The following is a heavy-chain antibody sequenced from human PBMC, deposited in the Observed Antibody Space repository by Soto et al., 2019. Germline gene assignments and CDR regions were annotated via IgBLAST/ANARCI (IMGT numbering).Heavy chain of an antibody. CDR2: IYYSGST. CDR3: ARMMVRGVYFDY. Sequence: SETLSLTCTVSGGSISSYYWSWIRQPPGKGLEWIGYIYYSGSTYYNPSLKSRVTISVDTSKNQFSLKLSSVTAADTAVYYCARMMVRGVYFDYWGQGTLVTVSS. CDR1: GGSISSYY. V-gene: IGHV4-59*08. J-gene: IGHJ4*02. D-gene: IGHD3-10*01.